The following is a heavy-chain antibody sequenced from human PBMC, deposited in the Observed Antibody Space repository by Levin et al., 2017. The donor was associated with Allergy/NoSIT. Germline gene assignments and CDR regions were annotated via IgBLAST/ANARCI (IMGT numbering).Heavy chain of an antibody. CDR3: ARDRVVASSGTYYYYGMAV. J-gene: IGHJ6*02. V-gene: IGHV4-59*01. D-gene: IGHD2-15*01. CDR2: IYYSGST. Sequence: SQTLSLPCIVSGASIRSYHWSWIRQPPGKGLEWIGYIYYSGSTNYNPSLKSRVTMSVDTSRNQFSLTLKSVTAADTAVYYCARDRVVASSGTYYYYGMAVWGQGTTVTVSS. CDR1: GASIRSYH.